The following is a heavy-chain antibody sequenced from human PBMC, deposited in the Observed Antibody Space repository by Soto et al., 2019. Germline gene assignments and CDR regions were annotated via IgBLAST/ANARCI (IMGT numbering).Heavy chain of an antibody. CDR1: GFTFNNYG. D-gene: IGHD5-12*01. CDR2: ILYDGGKN. Sequence: ESGGGVVQPGRSLRLSCAASGFTFNNYGMHWVRQAPGKGLEWVAHILYDGGKNYYADSVKGRFTISRDNSKNTLYLQMNSLTAEDTAVYFCAKSRDGYNFYFYYGMDVWGQGTAVTVSS. J-gene: IGHJ6*02. CDR3: AKSRDGYNFYFYYGMDV. V-gene: IGHV3-30*18.